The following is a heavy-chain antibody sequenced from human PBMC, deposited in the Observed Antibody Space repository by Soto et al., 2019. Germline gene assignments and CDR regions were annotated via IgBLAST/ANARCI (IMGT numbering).Heavy chain of an antibody. Sequence: GASVKVSCKASGYTFTGYYMHWVRQAPGQGLEWMGWINPNSGGTKYAQKFQGRVTMTRDTSISTAYMELSRLRSDDTAVYYCARDLSSGSGSNDYWGQGTLVTSPQ. CDR1: GYTFTGYY. CDR3: ARDLSSGSGSNDY. CDR2: INPNSGGT. V-gene: IGHV1-2*02. D-gene: IGHD3-10*01. J-gene: IGHJ4*02.